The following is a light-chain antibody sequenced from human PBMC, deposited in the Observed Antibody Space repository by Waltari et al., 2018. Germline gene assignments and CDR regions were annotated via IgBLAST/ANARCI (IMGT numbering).Light chain of an antibody. CDR3: QQYDGSVVT. CDR1: QTITGSC. CDR2: GAS. V-gene: IGKV3-20*01. Sequence: CMASQTITGSCLTWHHHKPAQAPRLLIYGASNRAPGIPDRFSGSGSGTDFTLTISRLEPEDSAVYYCQQYDGSVVTFGGGTKVEIK. J-gene: IGKJ4*01.